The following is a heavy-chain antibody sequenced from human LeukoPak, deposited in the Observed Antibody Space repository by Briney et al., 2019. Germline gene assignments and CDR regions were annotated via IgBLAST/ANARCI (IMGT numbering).Heavy chain of an antibody. CDR1: HFPFRRYS. Sequence: PGGALRLSCAASHFPFRRYSMNWFRQAPGGGLEWVSSISSGGHNIFYADPVKGRFTISRDNAKNSLYLQMNSLRVEDTAVYYCARHGDGFYHGMDVWGQGTTVTVSS. D-gene: IGHD4-17*01. J-gene: IGHJ6*01. CDR2: ISSGGHNI. V-gene: IGHV3-21*01. CDR3: ARHGDGFYHGMDV.